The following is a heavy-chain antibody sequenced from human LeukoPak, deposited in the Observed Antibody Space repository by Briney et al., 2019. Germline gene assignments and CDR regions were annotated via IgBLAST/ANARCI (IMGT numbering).Heavy chain of an antibody. CDR2: IGTGTSTV. V-gene: IGHV3-48*01. CDR1: GFTFTSYT. D-gene: IGHD7-27*01. Sequence: PGESLRLSCAASGFTFTSYTMNWVRQAPGKGLEWVSRIGTGTSTVGYADSIKGRFTISRDNAKNSVDLQMSSLRVDDSAVYYCVRDKDWGFDSWGQGTLVTVSS. CDR3: VRDKDWGFDS. J-gene: IGHJ4*02.